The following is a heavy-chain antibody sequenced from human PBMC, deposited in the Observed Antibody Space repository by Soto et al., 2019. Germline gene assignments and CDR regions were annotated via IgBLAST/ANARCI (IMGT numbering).Heavy chain of an antibody. J-gene: IGHJ4*02. CDR2: MYYSGST. Sequence: QVQLQESGPGLVKPSETLSLTCTVSGGSISSYYWSWIRQPPGKGLKWIGYMYYSGSTNYNHSLNSRVTISVDTSKNQFSLKLSAVTAADTAVYYCARVGTAATWDYWGQGTLVTVSS. V-gene: IGHV4-59*08. D-gene: IGHD2-15*01. CDR3: ARVGTAATWDY. CDR1: GGSISSYY.